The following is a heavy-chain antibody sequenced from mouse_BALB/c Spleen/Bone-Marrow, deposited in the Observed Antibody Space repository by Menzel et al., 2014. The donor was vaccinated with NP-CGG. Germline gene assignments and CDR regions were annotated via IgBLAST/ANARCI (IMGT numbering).Heavy chain of an antibody. D-gene: IGHD4-1*01. V-gene: IGHV5-9*02. J-gene: IGHJ2*01. CDR2: ISSGGSYT. Sequence: EVMLVESGGGLVKPGGSLKLSCAASGFAFSSYDMSWVRPTPEKRLEWVATISSGGSYTYYPDSVKGRFTISRDNARNTLYLQMSSLRSEDTALYYCARPLTGAYFDYWGQGTTLTVSS. CDR1: GFAFSSYD. CDR3: ARPLTGAYFDY.